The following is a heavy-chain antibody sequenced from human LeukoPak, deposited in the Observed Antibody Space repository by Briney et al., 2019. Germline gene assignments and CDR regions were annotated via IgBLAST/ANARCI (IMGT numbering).Heavy chain of an antibody. CDR3: ARRGSSGWSDY. J-gene: IGHJ4*02. CDR1: GYTFTGYY. D-gene: IGHD6-19*01. Sequence: ASVKVSCKASGYTFTGYYMHWVRQAPGQGLEWMGIINPSGGSTSYAQKFQGRVTMTRDTSTSTVYMELSSLRSEDTAVYYCARRGSSGWSDYWGQGTLVTVSS. V-gene: IGHV1-46*01. CDR2: INPSGGST.